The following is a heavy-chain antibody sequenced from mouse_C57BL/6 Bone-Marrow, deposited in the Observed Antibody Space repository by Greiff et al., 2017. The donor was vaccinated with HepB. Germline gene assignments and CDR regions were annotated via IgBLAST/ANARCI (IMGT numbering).Heavy chain of an antibody. J-gene: IGHJ3*01. D-gene: IGHD3-2*02. V-gene: IGHV1-81*01. CDR1: GYTFTSYG. Sequence: QVQLQQSGAELARPGASVKLSCKASGYTFTSYGISWVKQRTGQGLEWIGEIYPRSGNTYYNEKFKGKATLTADKSSSTAYMELRSLTSEDSAVYFCARGRTAQAWFAYWGQGTLVTVSA. CDR2: IYPRSGNT. CDR3: ARGRTAQAWFAY.